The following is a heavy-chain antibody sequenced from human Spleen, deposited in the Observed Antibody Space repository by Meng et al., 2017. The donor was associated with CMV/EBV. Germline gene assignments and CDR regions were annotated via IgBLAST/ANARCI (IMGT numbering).Heavy chain of an antibody. CDR2: ISSTGTTI. V-gene: IGHV3-11*01. J-gene: IGHJ4*02. CDR3: ASGNSGYDFDY. CDR1: GFTFSDYY. D-gene: IGHD5-12*01. Sequence: SCAASGFTFSDYYMAWIRQAPGKGLEWLSYISSTGTTIYYADSVKGRFTISRDNAKNSLYLQMNSLRAEDTAVYYCASGNSGYDFDYWGQGTLVTVSS.